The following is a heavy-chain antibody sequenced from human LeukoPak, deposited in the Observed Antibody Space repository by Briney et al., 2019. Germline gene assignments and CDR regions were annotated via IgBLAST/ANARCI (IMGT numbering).Heavy chain of an antibody. Sequence: SETLSLTCAVSGGSISSSNWWSWVRPPPGKGLEWIGEIYHSGRTKYNPSLKSRGTISVDKSKNQFSLKLSSVTAADTAVYYXXXXXSXXYXEXXAQNFPPLVFDYWGQGILVTVSS. CDR1: GGSISSSNW. D-gene: IGHD3-3*01. J-gene: IGHJ4*02. CDR3: XXXXSXXYXEXXAQNFPPLVFDY. V-gene: IGHV4-4*02. CDR2: IYHSGRT.